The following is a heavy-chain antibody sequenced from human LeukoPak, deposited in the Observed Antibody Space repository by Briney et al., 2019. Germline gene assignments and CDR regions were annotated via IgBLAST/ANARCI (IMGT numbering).Heavy chain of an antibody. J-gene: IGHJ3*02. CDR2: ISSSSSYI. V-gene: IGHV3-21*01. CDR3: AREDYWSGYPGAFDI. CDR1: GFTFSSYS. D-gene: IGHD3-3*01. Sequence: GGSLRLSCAASGFTFSSYSMNWVRQAPGKGLEWVSSISSSSSYIYYADSVKGRFTISRDNAKNSLYLQMNSLRAEDTAVYYCAREDYWSGYPGAFDIWGQGTMVTVSS.